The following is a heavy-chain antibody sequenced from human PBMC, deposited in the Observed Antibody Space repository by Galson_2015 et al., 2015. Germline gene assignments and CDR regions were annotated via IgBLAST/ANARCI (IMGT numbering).Heavy chain of an antibody. Sequence: TLSLTCPVSGGSIRSGSYYWSWIRQPAGKGLEWIGRIYTSGSTNYNPSLKSRVTISVDTSKNQFSLKLSSVTAADTAVYYCARDVLNGHDAFDIWGQGTMVTVSS. CDR2: IYTSGST. CDR3: ARDVLNGHDAFDI. V-gene: IGHV4-61*02. CDR1: GGSIRSGSYY. D-gene: IGHD1-1*01. J-gene: IGHJ3*02.